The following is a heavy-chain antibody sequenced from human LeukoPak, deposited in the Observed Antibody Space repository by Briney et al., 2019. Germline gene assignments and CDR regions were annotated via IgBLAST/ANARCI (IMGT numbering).Heavy chain of an antibody. CDR2: FDPEDSET. J-gene: IGHJ4*02. CDR3: ETGYDSSGYNIP. D-gene: IGHD3-22*01. CDR1: GYTLTELS. V-gene: IGHV1-24*01. Sequence: GASVKLSCKVSGYTLTELSMHWVRQAPGKGLEWMGGFDPEDSETIYAQTFQVRVTMTDDTSKDKANMYLRSLRLEDTAVSYCETGYDSSGYNIPWGQGTLVTVSS.